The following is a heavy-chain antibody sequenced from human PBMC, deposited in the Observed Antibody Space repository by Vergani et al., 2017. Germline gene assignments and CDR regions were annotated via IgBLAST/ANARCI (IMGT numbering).Heavy chain of an antibody. V-gene: IGHV4-39*01. D-gene: IGHD2-2*01. CDR3: ARRRGYCSSTSCYAAYYFDY. Sequence: QLQLQESGPGLVKPSETLSLTCTVSGGSISSSSYYWGWLRQPPGKGLEWIGSIYYSGSTYYKPSLKSRVTISVDTSKNQFSLKLSSVTAADTAVYYCARRRGYCSSTSCYAAYYFDYWGQGTLVTVSS. J-gene: IGHJ4*02. CDR1: GGSISSSSYY. CDR2: IYYSGST.